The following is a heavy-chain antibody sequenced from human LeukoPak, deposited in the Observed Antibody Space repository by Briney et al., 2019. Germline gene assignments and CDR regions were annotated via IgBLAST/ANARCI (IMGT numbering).Heavy chain of an antibody. CDR3: ASLNYYQRADYYYYMDV. CDR1: GGTFSSYA. D-gene: IGHD3-10*01. J-gene: IGHJ6*03. CDR2: IIPIFGTA. Sequence: SVKVSCKASGGTFSSYAISWVRQAPGQGLEWMGGIIPIFGTANYAQKFQGRVTITADESTSTAYMELSSLRSEDTAVYYCASLNYYQRADYYYYMDVWGKGTTVTISS. V-gene: IGHV1-69*13.